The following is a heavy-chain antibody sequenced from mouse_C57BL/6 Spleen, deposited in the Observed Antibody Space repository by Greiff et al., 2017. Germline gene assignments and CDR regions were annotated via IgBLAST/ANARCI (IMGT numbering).Heavy chain of an antibody. CDR3: ARQLRLGYYFDY. CDR2: IYPGDGDT. Sequence: QVQLQQSGPELVKPGASVKISCKASGYAFSSSWMNWVKQRPGKGLEWIGRIYPGDGDTNYNGKFKGKATLTADKSSSTAYMQLSSLTSEDSAVYFCARQLRLGYYFDYWGQGTTLTVSS. V-gene: IGHV1-82*01. D-gene: IGHD3-2*02. CDR1: GYAFSSSW. J-gene: IGHJ2*01.